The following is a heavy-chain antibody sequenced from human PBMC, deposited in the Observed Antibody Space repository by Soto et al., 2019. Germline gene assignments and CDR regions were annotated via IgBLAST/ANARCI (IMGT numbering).Heavy chain of an antibody. CDR2: VYNSGST. D-gene: IGHD6-13*01. V-gene: IGHV4-59*01. CDR3: ARYRREAVAGYTLDN. J-gene: IGHJ4*02. CDR1: GGSISSNY. Sequence: SETLSLTCTVSGGSISSNYWTWIRQPPGKGLERIGYVYNSGSTNYNPSLKSRVTISEDTSKSQFSLKVNSMTAADTAVYYCARYRREAVAGYTLDNWGQGILVTVSS.